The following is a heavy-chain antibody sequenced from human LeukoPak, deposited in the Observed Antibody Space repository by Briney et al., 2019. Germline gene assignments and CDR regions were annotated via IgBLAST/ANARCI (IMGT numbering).Heavy chain of an antibody. D-gene: IGHD3-3*01. CDR1: RFTFSSYA. V-gene: IGHV3-23*01. Sequence: PGGSLRLSCAASRFTFSSYAISWVRQAPGKGLEWVSTISSTDVATYYADSVKGRFTISRDNAKNSLYLQMNSLRAEDTAVYYCAKGPYYDFWSGYSRGAYFDYWGQGTLVTVSS. CDR2: ISSTDVAT. J-gene: IGHJ4*02. CDR3: AKGPYYDFWSGYSRGAYFDY.